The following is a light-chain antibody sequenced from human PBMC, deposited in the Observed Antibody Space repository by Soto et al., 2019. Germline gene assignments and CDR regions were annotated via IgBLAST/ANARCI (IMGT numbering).Light chain of an antibody. CDR3: AAWDDRLTAHV. Sequence: QSVLTQPPSASGTPGQRVTISCSGSSSNIGGRTVNWYQQLPGTAPRLLIFNNNQRPSGVPDRFSGAKSGTSASLAITGLQSEDEAVYDCAAWDDRLTAHVFGVGTQLTVL. CDR2: NNN. CDR1: SSNIGGRT. V-gene: IGLV1-44*01. J-gene: IGLJ7*01.